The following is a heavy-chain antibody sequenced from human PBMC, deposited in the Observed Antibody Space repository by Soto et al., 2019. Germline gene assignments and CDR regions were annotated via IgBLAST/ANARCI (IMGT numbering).Heavy chain of an antibody. CDR3: ARVSGSGWYSWGY. D-gene: IGHD6-19*01. CDR1: GYTFTNYG. Sequence: QVQLVPSGAEVKKPGASVKVSCKASGYTFTNYGISWVRQAPGQGPEWMGWINTYNGDTNYAQKLQGRVTMTTDTSTSTAYMELRSLRSDATAVYYCARVSGSGWYSWGYLSQGTLVTVSS. J-gene: IGHJ4*02. CDR2: INTYNGDT. V-gene: IGHV1-18*01.